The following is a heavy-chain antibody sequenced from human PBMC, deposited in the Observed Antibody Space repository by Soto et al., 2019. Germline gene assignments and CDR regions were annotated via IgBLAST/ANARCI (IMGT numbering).Heavy chain of an antibody. J-gene: IGHJ4*02. V-gene: IGHV3-48*02. CDR2: ISSSSSTI. D-gene: IGHD3-22*01. Sequence: GGSLRLSCAASGFTFSSYSMNWVRQAPGKGLEWFSYISSSSSTIYYADSVKGRFTISRDNAKNSLYLQMNSLRDEDTVVYYCARDDSDSSGYYLLFDYWGQGTLVTVSS. CDR1: GFTFSSYS. CDR3: ARDDSDSSGYYLLFDY.